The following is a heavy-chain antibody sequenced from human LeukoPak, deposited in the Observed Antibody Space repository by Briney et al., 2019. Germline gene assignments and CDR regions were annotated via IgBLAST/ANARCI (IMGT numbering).Heavy chain of an antibody. CDR2: IYHSGST. J-gene: IGHJ4*02. CDR3: ARKGTEPYYDYVWGSYEDY. D-gene: IGHD3-16*01. V-gene: IGHV4-30-2*01. Sequence: PSQTLSLTCAVSGGSISSGGYSWSWIRQPPGKGLEWIGYIYHSGSTYYNPSLKSRVTISVDTSKNQFSLKLSSVTAADTAVYYCARKGTEPYYDYVWGSYEDYWGQGTLVTVSS. CDR1: GGSISSGGYS.